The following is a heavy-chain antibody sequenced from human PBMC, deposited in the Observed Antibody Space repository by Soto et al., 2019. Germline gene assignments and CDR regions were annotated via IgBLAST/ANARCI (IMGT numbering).Heavy chain of an antibody. CDR3: ARDHPHSYGVYYFAY. D-gene: IGHD5-18*01. J-gene: IGHJ4*01. Sequence: PSETLSLTCTVSGGSISNYYWNWIRQSPGKGLEWIGYIYSSGSTHYNPSLQNRVTISIDTSKNQVSLKVNSVTAADTAVYYCARDHPHSYGVYYFAYWGHGTPVTVSS. CDR2: IYSSGST. V-gene: IGHV4-59*01. CDR1: GGSISNYY.